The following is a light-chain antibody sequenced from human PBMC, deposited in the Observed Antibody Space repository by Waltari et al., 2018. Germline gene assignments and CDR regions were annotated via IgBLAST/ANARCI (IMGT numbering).Light chain of an antibody. CDR2: GAS. CDR3: QQYNNWRT. V-gene: IGKV3D-15*01. CDR1: QSISRN. Sequence: EVLMTQSPATLPVSPGERATLSCRASQSISRNLAWYQQKPGQAPRPLIYGASTRAPGIPDRFSGSGSVTEFTLSISGVQSEDFGVYYCQQYNNWRTFGQGTRLEI. J-gene: IGKJ2*01.